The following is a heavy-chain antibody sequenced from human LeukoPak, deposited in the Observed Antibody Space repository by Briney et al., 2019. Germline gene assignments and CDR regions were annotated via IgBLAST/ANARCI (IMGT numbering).Heavy chain of an antibody. Sequence: GGSLRLSCAASGFTFSSYEMNWVRQAPGKGLEWVSYISSSGSTIYYADSVKGRFTISRDNAKNSLYLQMNSLRAGDTAVYYCARDTGYSSSWSYWGQGTLVTVSS. V-gene: IGHV3-48*03. CDR3: ARDTGYSSSWSY. D-gene: IGHD6-13*01. J-gene: IGHJ4*02. CDR2: ISSSGSTI. CDR1: GFTFSSYE.